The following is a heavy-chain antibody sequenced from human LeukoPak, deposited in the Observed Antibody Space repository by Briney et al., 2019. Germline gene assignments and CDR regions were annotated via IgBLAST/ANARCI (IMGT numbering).Heavy chain of an antibody. CDR2: GSYSGST. Sequence: SETLSLTCTVSGASISSGSSYWGRIRQPPGKGLEWIGSGSYSGSTFYNPSLKSRVTISVDTSKNQFSLNLSSVTAADTAVYYCARLGRVVAGRVPDYWGQGTLVTISS. J-gene: IGHJ4*02. D-gene: IGHD6-19*01. CDR3: ARLGRVVAGRVPDY. CDR1: GASISSGSSY. V-gene: IGHV4-39*07.